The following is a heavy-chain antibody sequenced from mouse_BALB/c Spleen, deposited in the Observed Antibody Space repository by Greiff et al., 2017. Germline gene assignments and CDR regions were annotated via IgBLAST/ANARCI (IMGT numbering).Heavy chain of an antibody. D-gene: IGHD2-1*01. V-gene: IGHV5-6-4*01. J-gene: IGHJ2*01. CDR2: ISSGGSYT. CDR1: GFTFSSYT. CDR3: TRDRDYYGNYGDY. Sequence: EVHLVESGGGLVKPGGSLKLSCAASGFTFSSYTMSWVRQTPEKRLEWVATISSGGSYTYYPDSVKGRFTISRDNAKNTLYLQMSSLKSEDTAMYYCTRDRDYYGNYGDYWGQGTTLTVSS.